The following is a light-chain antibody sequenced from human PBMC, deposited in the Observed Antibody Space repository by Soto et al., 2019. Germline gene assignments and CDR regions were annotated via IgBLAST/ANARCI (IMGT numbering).Light chain of an antibody. CDR3: LQHDTYPRT. CDR2: GTS. V-gene: IGKV1-17*01. J-gene: IGKJ1*01. CDR1: QGIRNN. Sequence: DIPMTQSPSSLFASVEDRVTITCRASQGIRNNLGWYQQKPGKAPKRLIYGTSNLQYGAPSRFSGSGSGTEFTLTITSLQPEDFATYYCLQHDTYPRTFGQGTKVEIK.